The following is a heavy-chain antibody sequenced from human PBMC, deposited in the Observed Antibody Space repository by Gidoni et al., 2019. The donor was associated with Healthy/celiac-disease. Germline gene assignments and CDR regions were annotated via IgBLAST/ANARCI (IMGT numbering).Heavy chain of an antibody. J-gene: IGHJ4*02. D-gene: IGHD3-3*01. Sequence: QVQLQQWGAGLLKPSETLSLTCAVYGGSFSGYYWSWIRQPPGKGLEWIGEINHSGSTNYNPSLKSRVTISVDTSKNQFSLKLSSVTAADTAVYYCARGLRFWSGYYYGYWGQGTLVTVSS. CDR2: INHSGST. CDR3: ARGLRFWSGYYYGY. V-gene: IGHV4-34*01. CDR1: GGSFSGYY.